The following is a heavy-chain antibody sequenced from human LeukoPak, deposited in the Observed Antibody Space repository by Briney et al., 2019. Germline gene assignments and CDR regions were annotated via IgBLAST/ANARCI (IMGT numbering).Heavy chain of an antibody. V-gene: IGHV3-23*01. CDR1: GFTFSSYA. CDR2: ISGSGGST. D-gene: IGHD3-10*01. CDR3: AKHRMVRGLFTDYYFDF. J-gene: IGHJ4*02. Sequence: PGGSLRLSCGASGFTFSSYAMSWVRQAPGKGLEWVSIISGSGGSTYYADSVKGRFTISRDYSKTTLYLQMNSLRAEDTAVYYCAKHRMVRGLFTDYYFDFWGQGILVTVSS.